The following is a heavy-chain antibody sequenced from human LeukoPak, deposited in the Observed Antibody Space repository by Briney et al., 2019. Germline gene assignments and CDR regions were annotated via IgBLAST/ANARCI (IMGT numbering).Heavy chain of an antibody. Sequence: GGSLRLSCAASGFTVSSNYMSWVRQAPGKGLEWVSAISSGGDTYYPDSVKGRFIISRDNSKNTMYLQMNSLRAEDTAVYYCTKLPYIGSYSVEYWGQGTLVTVSS. J-gene: IGHJ4*02. CDR1: GFTVSSNY. CDR3: TKLPYIGSYSVEY. CDR2: ISSGGDT. D-gene: IGHD1-26*01. V-gene: IGHV3-53*01.